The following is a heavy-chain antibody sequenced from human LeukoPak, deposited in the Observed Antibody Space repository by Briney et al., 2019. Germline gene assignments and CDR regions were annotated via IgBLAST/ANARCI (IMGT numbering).Heavy chain of an antibody. Sequence: AGASLRLSCAASGFTFSSYAMSWVRQAPGKGLEWVSAISGSGGSTYYADSVKGRFTISRDNFKNTLYLQMNSLRAEDTAVYYCAKDLAGATRYFDYWGQGTLVTVSS. J-gene: IGHJ4*02. V-gene: IGHV3-23*01. D-gene: IGHD1-26*01. CDR2: ISGSGGST. CDR3: AKDLAGATRYFDY. CDR1: GFTFSSYA.